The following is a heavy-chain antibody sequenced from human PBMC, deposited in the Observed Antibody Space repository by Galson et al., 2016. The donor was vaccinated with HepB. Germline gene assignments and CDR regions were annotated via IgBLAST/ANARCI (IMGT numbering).Heavy chain of an antibody. V-gene: IGHV4-39*01. CDR3: ASHCGGDCYNNLADAFDI. J-gene: IGHJ3*02. CDR2: VYYSGTA. Sequence: ETLSLTCTVSSGSISSSRYYWGWIRQPPGKGLEWIGSVYYSGTAYYDPSLKSRVSISVDTSKNQFSLRLSSVPAGDTAVYFCASHCGGDCYNNLADAFDIWGRGTMVTVSS. CDR1: SGSISSSRYY. D-gene: IGHD2-21*01.